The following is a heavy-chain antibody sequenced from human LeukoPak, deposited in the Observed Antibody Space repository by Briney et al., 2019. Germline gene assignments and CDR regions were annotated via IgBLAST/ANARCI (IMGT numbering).Heavy chain of an antibody. V-gene: IGHV4-39*01. CDR2: IYYSGST. CDR3: ARPQGAPHSGSYYNGVHWFDP. Sequence: SETLSLTCTVSGGSISSGGYYWSWIRQHPGKGLEWIGSIYYSGSTYYNPSLKSRVTISVDTSKNQFSLKLSSVTAADTAVYYCARPQGAPHSGSYYNGVHWFDPWGQGTLVTVSS. J-gene: IGHJ5*02. CDR1: GGSISSGGYY. D-gene: IGHD3-10*01.